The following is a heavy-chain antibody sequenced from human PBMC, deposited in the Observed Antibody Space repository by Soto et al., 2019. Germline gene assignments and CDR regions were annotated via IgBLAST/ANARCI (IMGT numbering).Heavy chain of an antibody. J-gene: IGHJ4*02. D-gene: IGHD2-21*02. V-gene: IGHV1-58*01. CDR1: GFTFTSSA. Sequence: SVKVSCKASGFTFTSSAVQWVRQARGQRLEWIGWIVVGSGNTNYAQKFQERVTITRDMSTSTAYMELSSLRSEDTAVYYCAASVVTPAFGFDYWGQGNLVTVSS. CDR2: IVVGSGNT. CDR3: AASVVTPAFGFDY.